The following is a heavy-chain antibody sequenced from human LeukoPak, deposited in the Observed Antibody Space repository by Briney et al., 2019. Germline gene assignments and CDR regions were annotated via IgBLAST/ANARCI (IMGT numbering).Heavy chain of an antibody. V-gene: IGHV1-46*01. CDR2: INPSGGST. Sequence: ASVKVSCKASGYTFTSYYIHWVRQAPGQGLEWMGLINPSGGSTSYAQKFQGRVTMTRDMSTSTVYMELSSLRSEDTAVYYCARDFSGSSAGVSCPDYWGQGTLVTVSS. J-gene: IGHJ4*02. D-gene: IGHD1-26*01. CDR1: GYTFTSYY. CDR3: ARDFSGSSAGVSCPDY.